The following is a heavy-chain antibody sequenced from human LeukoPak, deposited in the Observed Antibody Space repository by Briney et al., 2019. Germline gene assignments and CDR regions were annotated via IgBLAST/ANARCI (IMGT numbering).Heavy chain of an antibody. CDR3: AAGDSGYPY. Sequence: SETLSLTCAVYGGSFSGYYWSWIRQPTGKGLEWIGEINHSGSTNYNPSLKSRVTMSVDTSKNQFSLKLSSVTAADTAVYYCAAGDSGYPYWGQGTLVTVSS. CDR1: GGSFSGYY. CDR2: INHSGST. D-gene: IGHD5-12*01. V-gene: IGHV4-34*01. J-gene: IGHJ4*02.